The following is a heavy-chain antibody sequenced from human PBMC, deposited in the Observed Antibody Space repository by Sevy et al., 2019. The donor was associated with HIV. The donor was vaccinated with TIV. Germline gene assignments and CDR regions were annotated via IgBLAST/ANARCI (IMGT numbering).Heavy chain of an antibody. V-gene: IGHV3-23*01. CDR2: ISGSDGNK. Sequence: GGSLRLSCAASGFTFSSYAMSWVRQAPGKGLEWVSAISGSDGNKYYADSVKGRFTISRDNSVDTLYFHLNSLRAEDTAIYYCAKEGPYDSRGYYYRYFQYWGQGTLVTVSS. CDR1: GFTFSSYA. J-gene: IGHJ1*01. D-gene: IGHD3-22*01. CDR3: AKEGPYDSRGYYYRYFQY.